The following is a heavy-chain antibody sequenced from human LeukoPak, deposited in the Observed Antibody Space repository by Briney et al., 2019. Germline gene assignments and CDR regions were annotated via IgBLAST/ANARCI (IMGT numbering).Heavy chain of an antibody. CDR1: GFTFSSYA. CDR3: ARTERGAFDI. CDR2: ISYDGSNK. D-gene: IGHD3-16*01. J-gene: IGHJ3*02. Sequence: GGSLRLSCAASGFTFSSYAMHWVRQAPGKGLEWVAVISYDGSNKYYADSVKGRFTISRDNSKNTLYLQMNSLRAEDTAVYYCARTERGAFDIWGQGTMVTVSS. V-gene: IGHV3-30-3*01.